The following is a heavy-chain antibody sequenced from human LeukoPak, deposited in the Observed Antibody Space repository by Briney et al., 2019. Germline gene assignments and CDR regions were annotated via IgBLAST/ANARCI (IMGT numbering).Heavy chain of an antibody. Sequence: GGSLRLSCAASGFTFSSYAMHWVRQAPGKGLEWVAVISYDGSNKYYADSVKGRFTISRDNSKNTLYLQMNSLRAEDTAVYYCARDTPSGWYRGTFVYWGQGTLVTVSS. V-gene: IGHV3-30*04. CDR1: GFTFSSYA. CDR3: ARDTPSGWYRGTFVY. CDR2: ISYDGSNK. J-gene: IGHJ4*02. D-gene: IGHD6-19*01.